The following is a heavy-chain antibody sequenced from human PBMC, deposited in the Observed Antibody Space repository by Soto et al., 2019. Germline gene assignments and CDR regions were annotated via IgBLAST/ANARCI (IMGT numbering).Heavy chain of an antibody. V-gene: IGHV1-69*12. D-gene: IGHD3-22*01. CDR2: IIPIFGTA. J-gene: IGHJ4*02. CDR3: ARETTGGYYYDSSGYLQPYYFDY. CDR1: GGTFSSYA. Sequence: QVQLVQSGAEVKKPGSSVKVSCKASGGTFSSYAISWVRQAPGQGLEWMGGIIPIFGTANYAQKFQGRVTITADESTSTAYMELSSLRSEDTAVYYCARETTGGYYYDSSGYLQPYYFDYWGQGTLVTVSS.